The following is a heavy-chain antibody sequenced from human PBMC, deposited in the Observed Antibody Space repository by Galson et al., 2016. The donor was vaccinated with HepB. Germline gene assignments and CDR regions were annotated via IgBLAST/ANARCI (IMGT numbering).Heavy chain of an antibody. CDR1: GFTFNSHA. CDR3: AREGVEARWFDP. CDR2: ISYDGGNK. D-gene: IGHD2-15*01. Sequence: SLRLSCAASGFTFNSHAMHWVRQAPGKGLEWVAIISYDGGNKYYAASVRGRFAVSRDNSKNTLYLQMRSLRAEDTAIYYCAREGVEARWFDPWGQGTLVTVSS. V-gene: IGHV3-30*09. J-gene: IGHJ5*02.